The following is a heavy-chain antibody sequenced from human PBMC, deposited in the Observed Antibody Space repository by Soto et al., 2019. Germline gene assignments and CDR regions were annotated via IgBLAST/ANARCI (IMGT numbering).Heavy chain of an antibody. CDR3: AKSAPMDAGDKYYYDF. J-gene: IGHJ4*02. D-gene: IGHD4-17*01. Sequence: SVKVSCKASGGTFSTFGISWVRQAPGQGLEWMRGIIPFFGTARYSQKFEDRITITADESTNTVYMDLRSLTSEDTAIYYCAKSAPMDAGDKYYYDFWGQGALVTVSS. CDR2: IIPFFGTA. CDR1: GGTFSTFG. V-gene: IGHV1-69*13.